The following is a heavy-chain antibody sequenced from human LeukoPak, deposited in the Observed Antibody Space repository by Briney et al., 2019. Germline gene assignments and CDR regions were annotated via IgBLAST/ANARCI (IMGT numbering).Heavy chain of an antibody. CDR3: ARSAVAGQRRIFDY. Sequence: SVKVSCKASVGTFSSYAIRWVRQAPGQGLEWMGRIISILGIANYAQKFQGRVTITAHTSTSTALMELSGARYEDTPAYYCARSAVAGQRRIFDYWGQGTLVTVPS. J-gene: IGHJ4*02. V-gene: IGHV1-69*04. CDR2: IISILGIA. CDR1: VGTFSSYA. D-gene: IGHD6-19*01.